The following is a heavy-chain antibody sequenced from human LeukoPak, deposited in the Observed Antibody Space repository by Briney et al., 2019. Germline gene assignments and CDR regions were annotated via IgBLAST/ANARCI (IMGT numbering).Heavy chain of an antibody. CDR2: IRYDGSNK. D-gene: IGHD6-13*01. J-gene: IGHJ4*02. Sequence: GGSLRLSCGASGFTFSTYSMNWVRQAPGKGLEWVAFIRYDGSNKYYADSVKGRFTISRDNSKNTLYLQMNSLRAEDTAVYYCAKDRRQQLVFDYWGQGTLVTVSS. V-gene: IGHV3-30*02. CDR3: AKDRRQQLVFDY. CDR1: GFTFSTYS.